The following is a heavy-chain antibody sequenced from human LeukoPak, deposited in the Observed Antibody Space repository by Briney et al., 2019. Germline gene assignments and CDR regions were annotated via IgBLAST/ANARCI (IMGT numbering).Heavy chain of an antibody. D-gene: IGHD4-17*01. J-gene: IGHJ4*02. V-gene: IGHV3-23*01. CDR1: GFTFSNFA. CDR3: AKPHGVGY. Sequence: GGSLRLSCTTSGFTFSNFAMSWVRQAPGEGLGWVSIISGSGADTFYTDSVKGRFTISRDNSKNTLYLQMNSLRAEDTAVYYCAKPHGVGYLGQGTLVTV. CDR2: ISGSGADT.